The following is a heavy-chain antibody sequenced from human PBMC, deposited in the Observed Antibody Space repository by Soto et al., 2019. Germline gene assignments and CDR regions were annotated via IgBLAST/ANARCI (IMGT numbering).Heavy chain of an antibody. J-gene: IGHJ4*02. D-gene: IGHD1-26*01. CDR1: GFTFSSYW. Sequence: GGSLRLSCAASGFTFSSYWMHWVRQAPGKGLVWVSRINPDGSATNYADSVKGRFTISRDNAKNTLYLQMNSLRAEDTAVYYCASDRFRGTYYLRGVTYFFEEWGQGAPVTVSS. V-gene: IGHV3-74*01. CDR2: INPDGSAT. CDR3: ASDRFRGTYYLRGVTYFFEE.